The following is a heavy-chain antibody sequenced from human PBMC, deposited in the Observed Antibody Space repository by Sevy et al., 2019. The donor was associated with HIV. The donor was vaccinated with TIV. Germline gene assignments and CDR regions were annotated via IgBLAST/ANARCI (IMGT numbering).Heavy chain of an antibody. V-gene: IGHV3-21*06. CDR3: AWDLCTGGVCPRWGYYYYGMDV. J-gene: IGHJ6*02. Sequence: GGSLRLSCAASGFSFSTYAMNWVRQAPGKGLEWVSSVSSSSTYIYYADSVKGRFTISRDNAKNSMYLQMNSLRAEDTAVYYCAWDLCTGGVCPRWGYYYYGMDVWGQGTTVTVSS. CDR1: GFSFSTYA. CDR2: VSSSSTYI. D-gene: IGHD2-8*02.